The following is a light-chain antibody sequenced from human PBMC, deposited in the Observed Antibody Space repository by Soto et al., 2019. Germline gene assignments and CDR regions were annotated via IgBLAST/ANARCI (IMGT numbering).Light chain of an antibody. J-gene: IGLJ2*01. CDR3: CSYAGSSTVV. CDR2: EVS. V-gene: IGLV2-23*02. CDR1: SSDVGSYNL. Sequence: HSALTQPASVSGSPGQSITISCTGTSSDVGSYNLVSWYQQYPGKAPKVMIYEVSERPSGLSNRFSGSKSGNTASLTISGLQAEDEADYYCCSYAGSSTVVFGGGTKLTVL.